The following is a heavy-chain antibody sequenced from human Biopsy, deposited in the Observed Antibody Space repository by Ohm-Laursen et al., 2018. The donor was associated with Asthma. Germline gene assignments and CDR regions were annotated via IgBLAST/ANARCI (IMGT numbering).Heavy chain of an antibody. J-gene: IGHJ4*02. CDR2: IHYSGST. CDR3: AGFCSGGNCPDH. V-gene: IGHV4-59*01. D-gene: IGHD2-15*01. CDR1: GVSIRSYY. Sequence: TLSLTCTVSGVSIRSYYWTWIRQPPGKGLEWIGNIHYSGSTYSNPSLKGRVTISVDTSKKQISLRLSSVIAADTAVYYCAGFCSGGNCPDHWGQGTLVTVSS.